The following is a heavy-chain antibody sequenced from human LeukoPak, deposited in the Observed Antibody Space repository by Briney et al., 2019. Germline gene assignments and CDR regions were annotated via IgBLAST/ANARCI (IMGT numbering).Heavy chain of an antibody. D-gene: IGHD3-10*01. CDR2: IYYSGNT. Sequence: PSETLSLTCTVSGGSISSSSYYWGWIRQPPGKGLEWIGSIYYSGNTFFNPSLESRATISVDTSKNQFSLRLTSVTAADTAVYSCATVRFGHGVYWGQGTLVTVSS. CDR3: ATVRFGHGVY. J-gene: IGHJ4*02. CDR1: GGSISSSSYY. V-gene: IGHV4-39*01.